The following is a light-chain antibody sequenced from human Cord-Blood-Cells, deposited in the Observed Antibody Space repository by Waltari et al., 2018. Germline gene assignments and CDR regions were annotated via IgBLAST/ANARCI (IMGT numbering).Light chain of an antibody. CDR3: QQYNNWPPLT. J-gene: IGKJ4*01. Sequence: EIVLTQSPATRSVSLGERATLYCRASQSVRSNLAWYQQKPGQAPRLLIYGASTRATGIPSRFSGSGSGTEFTLTISSLQSEDFAVYYCQQYNNWPPLTFGGGTKVEIK. CDR1: QSVRSN. CDR2: GAS. V-gene: IGKV3-15*01.